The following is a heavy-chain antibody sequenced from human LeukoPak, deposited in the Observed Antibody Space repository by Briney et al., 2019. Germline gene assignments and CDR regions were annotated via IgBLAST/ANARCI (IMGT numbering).Heavy chain of an antibody. D-gene: IGHD4-17*01. Sequence: PSETLSLTCTVSGGSISSSSYYWGWIRQPPGKGLEWIGSIYYSGSTYYNPSLKSRVTISVDTSKNQFSLKLSSVTAADTAVYYCARELTTVTTRYYFDYWGQGTLVTVSS. CDR1: GGSISSSSYY. V-gene: IGHV4-39*07. CDR3: ARELTTVTTRYYFDY. J-gene: IGHJ4*02. CDR2: IYYSGST.